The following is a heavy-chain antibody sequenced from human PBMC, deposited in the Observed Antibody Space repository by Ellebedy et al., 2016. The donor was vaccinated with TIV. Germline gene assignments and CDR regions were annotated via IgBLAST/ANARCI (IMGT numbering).Heavy chain of an antibody. Sequence: SGPTLVXPTQTLTLTCTFSGFSLSTSGMCVSWIRQPPGKALEWLALIDWDDDKYYSTSLKTRLTISKDTSKNQVVLTMTNMDPVDTATYYCARNYDSSGYYLYAFDIWGQGTMVTVSS. D-gene: IGHD3-22*01. J-gene: IGHJ3*02. CDR1: GFSLSTSGMC. V-gene: IGHV2-70*01. CDR3: ARNYDSSGYYLYAFDI. CDR2: IDWDDDK.